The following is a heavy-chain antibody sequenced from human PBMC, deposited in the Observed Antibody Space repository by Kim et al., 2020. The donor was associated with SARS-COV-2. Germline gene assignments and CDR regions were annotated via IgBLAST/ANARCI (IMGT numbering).Heavy chain of an antibody. CDR2: IYYTGSN. V-gene: IGHV4-30-4*01. CDR3: ARGTRDYYDGSGYYYFDT. Sequence: SETLSLTCTVSGGSIGSEGSYWSWIRQPPGKGLEWIGYIYYTGSNYYNPSLESRITLSLDTSKNQFSLKLTSVTAADTAVYYCARGTRDYYDGSGYYYFDTWGQGTLVTVSS. D-gene: IGHD3-22*01. CDR1: GGSIGSEGSY. J-gene: IGHJ4*02.